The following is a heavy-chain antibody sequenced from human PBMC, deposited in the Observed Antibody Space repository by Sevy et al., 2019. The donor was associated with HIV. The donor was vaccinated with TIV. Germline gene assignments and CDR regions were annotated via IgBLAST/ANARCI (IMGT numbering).Heavy chain of an antibody. CDR1: GYNFASYG. CDR3: ARVPTYYYGSATYFDY. CDR2: IGVYNGNA. V-gene: IGHV1-18*01. J-gene: IGHJ4*02. D-gene: IGHD3-10*01. Sequence: ASVKVSCKTSGYNFASYGITWVRQAPGQGLEWMGWIGVYNGNANSAQNLQARFTMTTDTATSTAYMELTSRRSDDTAVYYCARVPTYYYGSATYFDYWGQGTLVTVSS.